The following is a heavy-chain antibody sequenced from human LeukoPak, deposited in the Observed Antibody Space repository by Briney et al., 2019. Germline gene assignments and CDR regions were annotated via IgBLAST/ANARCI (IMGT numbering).Heavy chain of an antibody. CDR3: AKDRLSGSYYDGAFDI. CDR2: IYYSGST. V-gene: IGHV4-39*07. CDR1: GGSISSSSYY. Sequence: SETLSLTCTVSGGSISSSSYYWGWIRQPPGKGLEWIGSIYYSGSTNYNPSLKSRLTISVDTSKTQFSLKLNSVTATDTAVYYCAKDRLSGSYYDGAFDIWGQGTMVTVSS. J-gene: IGHJ3*02. D-gene: IGHD1-26*01.